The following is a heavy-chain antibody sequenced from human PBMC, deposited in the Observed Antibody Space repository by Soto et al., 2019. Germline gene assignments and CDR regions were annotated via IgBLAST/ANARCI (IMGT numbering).Heavy chain of an antibody. V-gene: IGHV4-59*01. CDR1: GGSISSYY. Sequence: SETLSLTCTVSGGSISSYYWSWIRQPPGKGLEWIGYIYYSGSTNYNPSLKSRVTISVDTSKNQFSLKLSSVTAADTAVYYCARLPGYSSGWYPIPQLYFDYWGQGTLVTVSS. CDR3: ARLPGYSSGWYPIPQLYFDY. CDR2: IYYSGST. J-gene: IGHJ4*02. D-gene: IGHD6-19*01.